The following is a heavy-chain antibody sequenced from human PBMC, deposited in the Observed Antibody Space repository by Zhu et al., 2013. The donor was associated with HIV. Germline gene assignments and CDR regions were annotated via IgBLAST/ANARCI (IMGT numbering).Heavy chain of an antibody. V-gene: IGHV1-8*02. J-gene: IGHJ4*02. CDR2: MNPNSGNT. CDR3: ATHSSGWASDY. Sequence: QVQLVQSGAEVKKPGSSVKVSCKASGGTFSSYAISWVRQAPGQGLEWMGWMNPNSGNTGYAQKFQGRVTMTRNTSISTAYMELSSLRSEDTAVYYCATHSSGWASDYWGQGTLVTVSS. D-gene: IGHD6-19*01. CDR1: GGTFSSYA.